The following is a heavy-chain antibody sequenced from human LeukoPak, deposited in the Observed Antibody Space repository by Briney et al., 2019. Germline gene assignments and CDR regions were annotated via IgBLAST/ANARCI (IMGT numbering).Heavy chain of an antibody. J-gene: IGHJ4*02. D-gene: IGHD6-13*01. CDR1: GYTFTSYA. V-gene: IGHV1-3*01. CDR3: ARGRKAAAGTGY. Sequence: GASVKVSCKASGYTFTSYAMHWVRQAPGQRLEWMGWINAGNGNTKYSQKFQGRVTITRDTSASTAYMELSSLRSEDTAVYYCARGRKAAAGTGYWGQGTLVTVSS. CDR2: INAGNGNT.